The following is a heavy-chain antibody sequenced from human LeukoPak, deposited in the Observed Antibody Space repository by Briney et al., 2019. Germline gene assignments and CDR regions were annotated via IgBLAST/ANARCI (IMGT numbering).Heavy chain of an antibody. D-gene: IGHD2-8*01. CDR2: ISYDGSNK. J-gene: IGHJ4*02. V-gene: IGHV3-30*18. Sequence: GGSLRLSCAASGFTFSDYYMSWIRQAPGKGLEWVAVISYDGSNKYYADSVKGRFTISRDNSKNTLYLQMNSLRAEDTAVYYCAKDNGLRSFDYWGQGTLVTVSS. CDR3: AKDNGLRSFDY. CDR1: GFTFSDYY.